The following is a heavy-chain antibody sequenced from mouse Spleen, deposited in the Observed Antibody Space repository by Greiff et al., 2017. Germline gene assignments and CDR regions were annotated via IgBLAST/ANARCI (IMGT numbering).Heavy chain of an antibody. D-gene: IGHD1-2*01. CDR2: IYPGDGDT. CDR3: ARGRLRLRDAMDY. CDR1: GYAFSSSW. Sequence: QVQLKESGPELVKPGASVKISCKASGYAFSSSWMNWVKQRPGKGLEWIGRIYPGDGDTNYNGKFKGKATLTADKSSSTAYMQLSSLTSEDSAVYFCARGRLRLRDAMDYWGQGTSVTVSS. V-gene: IGHV1-82*01. J-gene: IGHJ4*01.